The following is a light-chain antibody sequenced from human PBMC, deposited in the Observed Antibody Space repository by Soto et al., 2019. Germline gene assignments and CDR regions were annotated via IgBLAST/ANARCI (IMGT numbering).Light chain of an antibody. CDR3: QQYNSYPVT. V-gene: IGKV1-5*03. CDR2: KAS. Sequence: IQMTXSXSXXXAXXXDXXTIXCRASQSISSWLAWYQQKPGKAPKLLIYKASSLESGVPSRFSGSGSGTEFTLTISSLQPDDFATYYCQQYNSYPVTLGQGTRLEIK. J-gene: IGKJ5*01. CDR1: QSISSW.